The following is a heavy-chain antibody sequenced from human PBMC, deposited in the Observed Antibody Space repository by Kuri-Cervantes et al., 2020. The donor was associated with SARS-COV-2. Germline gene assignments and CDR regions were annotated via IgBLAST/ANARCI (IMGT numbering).Heavy chain of an antibody. J-gene: IGHJ6*03. CDR3: ARGSNYYYYYYMDV. D-gene: IGHD3-10*01. Sequence: SVKVSCKASGYTFTGYYMHWVRQAPGQGLEWMGWINPILGIANYAQKFQGRVTITADKSTSTAYMELSSLRSEDTAVYYCARGSNYYYYYYMDVWGKGTTVTVSS. V-gene: IGHV1-69*10. CDR1: GYTFTGYY. CDR2: INPILGIA.